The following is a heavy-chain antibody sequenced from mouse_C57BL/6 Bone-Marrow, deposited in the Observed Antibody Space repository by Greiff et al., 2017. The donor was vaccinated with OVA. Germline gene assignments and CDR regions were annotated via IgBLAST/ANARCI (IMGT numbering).Heavy chain of an antibody. J-gene: IGHJ4*01. Sequence: EVQLVESGGGLVKPGGSLKLSCAASGFTFSDYGMHWVRQAPEKGLGWVAYISSGSSTIYYADTVKGRFTISRDNAKNTLFLQMTSLRSEDTAMYYCARPIRGDAMDYWGQGTSVTVSS. CDR2: ISSGSSTI. V-gene: IGHV5-17*01. CDR1: GFTFSDYG. CDR3: ARPIRGDAMDY.